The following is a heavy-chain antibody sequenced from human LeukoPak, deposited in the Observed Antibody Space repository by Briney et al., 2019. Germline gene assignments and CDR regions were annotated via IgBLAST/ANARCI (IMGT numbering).Heavy chain of an antibody. D-gene: IGHD3-10*01. J-gene: IGHJ4*02. CDR1: GFTFSSYA. CDR2: ISYDGGIT. V-gene: IGHV3-30*01. Sequence: GGSLRLSCAASGFTFSSYAMYWVRQAPGKGPEWLAVISYDGGITHYADSVKDRFTISRDDSKNTLFLQLNSLRGDDTAVYYCARDTTYYYDGGSSGPHYFDYWGQGTLVTVSS. CDR3: ARDTTYYYDGGSSGPHYFDY.